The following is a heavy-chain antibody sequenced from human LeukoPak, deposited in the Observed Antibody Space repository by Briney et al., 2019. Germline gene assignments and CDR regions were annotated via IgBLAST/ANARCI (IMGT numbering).Heavy chain of an antibody. Sequence: GGSLRLSCAASGFTFSSYAMHWVRQAPGKGLEWVAIISYDGNIKYYADSVKGRFTISRDNAKNSLYLQMNSLRAEDTAVYYCARDEYYDILTGYYGGFDYWGQGTLVTVSS. D-gene: IGHD3-9*01. CDR1: GFTFSSYA. CDR3: ARDEYYDILTGYYGGFDY. CDR2: ISYDGNIK. V-gene: IGHV3-30*04. J-gene: IGHJ4*02.